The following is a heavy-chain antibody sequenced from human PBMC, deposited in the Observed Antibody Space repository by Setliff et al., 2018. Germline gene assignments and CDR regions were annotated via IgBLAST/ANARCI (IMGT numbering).Heavy chain of an antibody. D-gene: IGHD3-3*01. Sequence: ASVKVSCKASADTFTGYYVHWVRQAPGQGLEWVGWINGNSGLTKYAQKFQGRVTMTRDTSTSTVYLEVSSLRSEDTAVYFCARDRFYNSWSGTSITAPHDAFDIWGQGTMVTVSS. CDR3: ARDRFYNSWSGTSITAPHDAFDI. CDR2: INGNSGLT. V-gene: IGHV1-2*02. CDR1: ADTFTGYY. J-gene: IGHJ3*02.